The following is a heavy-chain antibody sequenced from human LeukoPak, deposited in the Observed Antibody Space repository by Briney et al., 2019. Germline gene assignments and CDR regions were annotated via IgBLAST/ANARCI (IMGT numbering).Heavy chain of an antibody. V-gene: IGHV4-39*02. CDR2: IYYSGST. CDR3: AREATHDDRGFDY. J-gene: IGHJ4*02. Sequence: PSETLSLTCTVSGSSISDSSYYWDWIRQPPGKGLEWIGSIYYSGSTYYTPSLKSRVTISVDTSKNQFSLKLSSVAAADTAVYYCAREATHDDRGFDYWGQGTLVTVSS. CDR1: GSSISDSSYY. D-gene: IGHD3-9*01.